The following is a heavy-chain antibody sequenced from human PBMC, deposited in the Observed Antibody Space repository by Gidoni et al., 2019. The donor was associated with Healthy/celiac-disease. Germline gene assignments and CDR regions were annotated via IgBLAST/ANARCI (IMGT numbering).Heavy chain of an antibody. Sequence: QVKLVESGGGLVKPGGSMRLPCAASGFTWSDYYMSWIRQAPGKGLEWVSYSSSSGSTIYYAYSVKGRFTISRDNAKNSLYLQMNSLRAEDTAVYYCARDAIWWELLRYYYYGMDVWGQGTTVTVSS. CDR3: ARDAIWWELLRYYYYGMDV. D-gene: IGHD1-26*01. CDR2: SSSSGSTI. J-gene: IGHJ6*02. V-gene: IGHV3-11*01. CDR1: GFTWSDYY.